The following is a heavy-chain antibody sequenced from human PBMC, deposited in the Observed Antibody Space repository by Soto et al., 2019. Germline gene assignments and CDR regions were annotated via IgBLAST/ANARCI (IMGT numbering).Heavy chain of an antibody. J-gene: IGHJ2*01. CDR2: INTDGSST. D-gene: IGHD3-16*01. V-gene: IGHV3-74*01. CDR1: GFTFSNYW. CDR3: AIVGEIGLGNWYLDL. Sequence: GGSLRLSCAASGFTFSNYWMHWVRQTPGKGLVWVSRINTDGSSTNYADSVKGRFTISRDNAKNTLYLQMNSLRAEDTAVYYCAIVGEIGLGNWYLDLWGRRTLVTFSS.